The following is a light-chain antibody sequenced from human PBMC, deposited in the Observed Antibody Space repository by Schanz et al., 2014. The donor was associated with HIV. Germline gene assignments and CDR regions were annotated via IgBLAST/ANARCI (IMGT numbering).Light chain of an antibody. CDR3: SSYTSSSTVL. J-gene: IGLJ2*01. Sequence: QSVLTQPPSASGSPGQSVTISCTGASSDVGAYNYVSWYQRLPGKAPKLIIFEVVKRPSGVPDRFSGSKSGNTASLTISGLQAEDETDYYCSSYTSSSTVLFGGGTKLTVL. V-gene: IGLV2-8*01. CDR1: SSDVGAYNY. CDR2: EVV.